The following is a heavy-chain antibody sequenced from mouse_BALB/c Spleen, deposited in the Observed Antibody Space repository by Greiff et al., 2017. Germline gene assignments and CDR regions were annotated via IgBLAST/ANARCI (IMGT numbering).Heavy chain of an antibody. J-gene: IGHJ4*01. V-gene: IGHV1-4*01. CDR2: INPSSGYT. CDR3: ARSAGNYFYYAMDY. Sequence: VQRVESGAELARPGASVKMSCKASGYTFTSYTMHWVKQRPGQGLEWIGYINPSSGYTNYNQKFKDKATLTADKSSSTAYMQLSSLTSEDSAVYYCARSAGNYFYYAMDYWGQGTSVTVSS. D-gene: IGHD2-1*01. CDR1: GYTFTSYT.